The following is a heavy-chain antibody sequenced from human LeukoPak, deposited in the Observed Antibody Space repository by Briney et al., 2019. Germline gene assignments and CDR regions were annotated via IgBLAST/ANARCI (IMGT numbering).Heavy chain of an antibody. CDR2: LSYDGSNT. D-gene: IGHD6-19*01. CDR3: AKDHGTVAGPFDS. Sequence: GGSLRLSCAASGFTFSTYGMHWVRRAPGKGLEWVAVLSYDGSNTYYADSVKGRFTISRDNSKNTLYLQMNSLRIEDTAVYYCAKDHGTVAGPFDSWGQGTLVTVSS. V-gene: IGHV3-30*18. J-gene: IGHJ4*02. CDR1: GFTFSTYG.